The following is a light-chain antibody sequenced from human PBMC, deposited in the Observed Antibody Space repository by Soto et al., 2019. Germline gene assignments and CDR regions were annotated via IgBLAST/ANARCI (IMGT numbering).Light chain of an antibody. CDR3: SSYAGSDNYV. CDR2: EVS. Sequence: QSALTQPPSASGSPGRSVTISCSGTSSDTGDYNYVSWYQQHPGKAPKLMIYEVSKRPSGVPDRFSGSKSGNTASLTVSGLQAEDEADYYCSSYAGSDNYVFGTGTKVTV. CDR1: SSDTGDYNY. V-gene: IGLV2-8*01. J-gene: IGLJ1*01.